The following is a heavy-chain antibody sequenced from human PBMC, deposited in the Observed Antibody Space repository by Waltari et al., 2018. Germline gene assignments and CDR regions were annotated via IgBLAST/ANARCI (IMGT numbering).Heavy chain of an antibody. Sequence: QVQLQQWGAGLLKPSETLSLTCAVYGGSFSGYYWSWIRQPPGKGLEWIGEINHSGSTNYNPSLKSRVTISVDTSKNQFSLKLSSVTAADTAVYYCARVGTAMATGYFDYWGQGTLVIVSS. J-gene: IGHJ4*02. CDR1: GGSFSGYY. V-gene: IGHV4-34*01. D-gene: IGHD5-18*01. CDR2: INHSGST. CDR3: ARVGTAMATGYFDY.